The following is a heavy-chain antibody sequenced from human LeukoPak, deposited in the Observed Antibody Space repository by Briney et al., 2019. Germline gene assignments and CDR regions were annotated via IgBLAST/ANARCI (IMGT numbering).Heavy chain of an antibody. CDR3: ATRGAPGYYYGMDV. J-gene: IGHJ6*02. D-gene: IGHD1-26*01. V-gene: IGHV3-66*01. CDR1: GFTVRSNY. CDR2: ISTSGTT. Sequence: GGALRLSCAASGFTVRSNYMRWVRQAPGKGLEWVSIISTSGTTSYADSVQGRFTITRDNSRNTLYLQMNSLRAADTAAYYCATRGAPGYYYGMDVWGQGTTVTVSS.